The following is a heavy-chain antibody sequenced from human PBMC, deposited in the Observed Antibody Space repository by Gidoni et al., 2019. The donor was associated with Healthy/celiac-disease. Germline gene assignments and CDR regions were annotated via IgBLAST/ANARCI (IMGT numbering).Heavy chain of an antibody. Sequence: QVQLQQWGAGLLKPSETLSLTCAVYGGSFSGYYWRWIRQPPGKGLEWIGEINHSGSTNYTPSLKSRVTISVDTSKNQFSLKLSSVTAADTAVYYCARGLSFLVVVIKNWFDPWGQGTLVTVSS. CDR3: ARGLSFLVVVIKNWFDP. V-gene: IGHV4-34*01. J-gene: IGHJ5*02. CDR1: GGSFSGYY. D-gene: IGHD3-22*01. CDR2: INHSGST.